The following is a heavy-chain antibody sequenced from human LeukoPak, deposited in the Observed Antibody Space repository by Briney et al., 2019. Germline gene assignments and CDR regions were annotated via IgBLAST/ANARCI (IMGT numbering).Heavy chain of an antibody. CDR1: GFIFSTYS. D-gene: IGHD6-19*01. Sequence: GRSLRLSCATSGFIFSTYSMNSVRQAPGKGLEWVSSISGTSTYINYAGSVRGRFTISRDNAKNSLYLQMNSLRAEDTAVYYCARDKGSGWFDCDYWGQGTLVTVSS. CDR2: ISGTSTYI. V-gene: IGHV3-21*01. CDR3: ARDKGSGWFDCDY. J-gene: IGHJ4*02.